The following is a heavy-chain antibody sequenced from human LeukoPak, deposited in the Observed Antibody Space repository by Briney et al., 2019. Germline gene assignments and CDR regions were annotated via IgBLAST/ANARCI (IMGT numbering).Heavy chain of an antibody. CDR3: GRVSCSSTSCPGWFDP. CDR1: GGSISSYY. J-gene: IGHJ5*02. Sequence: PSETLSLTCTVSGGSISSYYWSWIRQPPGKGLEWIGYIYNSGSTHYNPSLKSRVTISVGTSRTQFSLKLSSVTAADTAVYYCGRVSCSSTSCPGWFDPWGQGTLVTVSS. V-gene: IGHV4-59*01. CDR2: IYNSGST. D-gene: IGHD2-2*01.